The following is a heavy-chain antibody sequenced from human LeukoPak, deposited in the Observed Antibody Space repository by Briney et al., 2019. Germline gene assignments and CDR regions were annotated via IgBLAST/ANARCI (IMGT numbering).Heavy chain of an antibody. D-gene: IGHD2-8*01. Sequence: SVKDSCKASGYTLTGYYMHWVRQAPGQGLAWMGRINPNRGGTNYAQKFQGRVTMTRETSISTAYMELSRLRSDDTAVYYCARVDVLMVYARLEYCGQGTLVTVSS. CDR3: ARVDVLMVYARLEY. V-gene: IGHV1-2*06. CDR1: GYTLTGYY. J-gene: IGHJ4*02. CDR2: INPNRGGT.